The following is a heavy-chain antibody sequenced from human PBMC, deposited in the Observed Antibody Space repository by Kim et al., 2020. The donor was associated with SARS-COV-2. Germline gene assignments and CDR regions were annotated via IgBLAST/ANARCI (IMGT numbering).Heavy chain of an antibody. J-gene: IGHJ4*02. Sequence: GGSLRLSCEASGFIFSAYSMNWVRQAPGKGLEWLSYISDSSHTIYYADSTKVRFTISRDNARNSVYLEIGSLRDEDTAVYFCARAAVVRGVCPLDYWGQGTPVTVAS. CDR3: ARAAVVRGVCPLDY. V-gene: IGHV3-48*02. CDR2: ISDSSHTI. CDR1: GFIFSAYS. D-gene: IGHD3-10*01.